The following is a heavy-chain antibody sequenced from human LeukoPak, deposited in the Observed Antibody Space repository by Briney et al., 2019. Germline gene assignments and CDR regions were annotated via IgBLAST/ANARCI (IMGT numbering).Heavy chain of an antibody. CDR2: ISAYNGNT. V-gene: IGHV1-18*01. D-gene: IGHD2-15*01. Sequence: ASVKVSCKASGYTFSNYGISWVRQAPGQGLEWMGWISAYNGNTNYAQKLQGRVTMTTDTSTSTAYMELRSLRSDDTAGYYCAIDYEYIVVVVATTHFDYWREGTLVTVSS. CDR3: AIDYEYIVVVVATTHFDY. J-gene: IGHJ4*02. CDR1: GYTFSNYG.